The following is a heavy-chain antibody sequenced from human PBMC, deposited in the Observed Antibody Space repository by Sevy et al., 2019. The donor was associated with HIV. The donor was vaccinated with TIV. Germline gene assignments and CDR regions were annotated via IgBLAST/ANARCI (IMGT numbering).Heavy chain of an antibody. Sequence: GGSLRLSCAASGFTFSNFGMHWARQAPGGGLEWVAIVYYDGKNAYYADSVKDRFSISRDNSKNILYLQSNSLRAEDTAVDYCAKEGGIVLWFGDPRYYYGMDVWVQGTTVTVSS. CDR3: AKEGGIVLWFGDPRYYYGMDV. D-gene: IGHD3-10*01. CDR2: VYYDGKNA. J-gene: IGHJ6*02. V-gene: IGHV3-30*02. CDR1: GFTFSNFG.